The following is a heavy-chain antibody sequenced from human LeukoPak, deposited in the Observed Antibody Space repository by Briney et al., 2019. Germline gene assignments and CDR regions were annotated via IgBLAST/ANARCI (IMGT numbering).Heavy chain of an antibody. D-gene: IGHD4-17*01. CDR2: ISYDGSNK. Sequence: QPGGSLRLSCAASGFTFSSYAMHWVRQAPGKGLEWVAVISYDGSNKYYADSVKGRFTISRDNSKNTLYLQMNSLRAEDTAVYYCANNNGDYGTFDYWGQGTLVTVSS. CDR3: ANNNGDYGTFDY. J-gene: IGHJ4*02. CDR1: GFTFSSYA. V-gene: IGHV3-30*04.